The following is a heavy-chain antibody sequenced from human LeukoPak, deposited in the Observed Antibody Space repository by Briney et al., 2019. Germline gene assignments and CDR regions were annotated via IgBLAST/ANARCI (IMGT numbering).Heavy chain of an antibody. D-gene: IGHD2-2*01. V-gene: IGHV1-2*02. CDR3: ARYCPSSCNAGDTFDI. CDR2: LNPNNGGT. J-gene: IGHJ3*02. Sequence: ASVKVSCKASGYTFTGHYLHWARQAPGQGLEWMGWLNPNNGGTKYAQKFQGRVTMTRDTSITTAYMELSSLRSDDTAVYYCARYCPSSCNAGDTFDIWGQGTVVTVSS. CDR1: GYTFTGHY.